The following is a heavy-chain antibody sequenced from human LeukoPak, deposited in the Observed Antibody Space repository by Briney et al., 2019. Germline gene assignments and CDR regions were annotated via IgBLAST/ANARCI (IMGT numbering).Heavy chain of an antibody. D-gene: IGHD1-26*01. CDR3: AKVHSGSYWNYYYYYMDV. J-gene: IGHJ6*03. Sequence: GGSLRLSCAASGFTFSSYAMSWVRQAPGKGLEWVSAMSGSGGSTYYADSVKGRFTISRDNSKNTLYLQMNSLRAEDTAVYYCAKVHSGSYWNYYYYYMDVWGKGTTVTVSS. V-gene: IGHV3-23*01. CDR1: GFTFSSYA. CDR2: MSGSGGST.